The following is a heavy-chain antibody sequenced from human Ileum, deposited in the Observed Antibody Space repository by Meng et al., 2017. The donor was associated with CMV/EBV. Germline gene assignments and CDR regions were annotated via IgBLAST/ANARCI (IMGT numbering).Heavy chain of an antibody. Sequence: GESLKISCLASGFTFSSYAMHWVRQAPGKGLEWVAVLSYDGTQKYYADSVKGRFTISRDNAKNSLYLQMNSLRAEDTAVYYCARGDYSKGGDYWGQGTLVTVSS. CDR1: GFTFSSYA. V-gene: IGHV3-30*04. J-gene: IGHJ4*02. CDR3: ARGDYSKGGDY. D-gene: IGHD4-11*01. CDR2: LSYDGTQK.